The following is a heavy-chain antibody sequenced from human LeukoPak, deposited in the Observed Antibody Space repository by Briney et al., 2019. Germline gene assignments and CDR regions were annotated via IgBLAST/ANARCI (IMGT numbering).Heavy chain of an antibody. J-gene: IGHJ4*02. V-gene: IGHV4-39*01. CDR2: IYYNGNT. D-gene: IGHD3-22*01. CDR3: VRLKYESTRNDLDY. CDR1: GVSISSRSYY. Sequence: SETLSLTCTVSGVSISSRSYYWGWIRQPPGEGLEWIGSIYYNGNTFYNPSLKSRLTISVDTSKNQFSLDLKFVTAADTAVYYCVRLKYESTRNDLDYWGQGTLVTVSS.